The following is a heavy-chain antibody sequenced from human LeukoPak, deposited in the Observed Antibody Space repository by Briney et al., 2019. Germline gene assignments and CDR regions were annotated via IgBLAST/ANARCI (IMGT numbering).Heavy chain of an antibody. CDR1: GYTFTGYY. V-gene: IGHV1-2*02. D-gene: IGHD6-19*01. J-gene: IGHJ4*02. Sequence: GASVKVSRKASGYTFTGYYMHWVRQAPGQGLEWMGWINPNSGGTKYAQKFQGRVTMTRDTSISTAYMELSRLRSDDTAVYYCADEFGLKWLADWGQGTLVTVSS. CDR3: ADEFGLKWLAD. CDR2: INPNSGGT.